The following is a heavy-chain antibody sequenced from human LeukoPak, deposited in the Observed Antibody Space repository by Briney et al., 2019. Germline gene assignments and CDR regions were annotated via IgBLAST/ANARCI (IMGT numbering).Heavy chain of an antibody. CDR1: GFTFSNYA. CDR2: ISYDGSNK. Sequence: GGSLRLSCAASGFTFSNYAMYWVRQAPGKGLEWVAVISYDGSNKYYADSVKGRFTISRDNSKNTLYLQMNSLRAEDTAVYYCARSYCSGSTCYAPEYWGQGTLVTVSP. J-gene: IGHJ4*02. D-gene: IGHD2-2*01. V-gene: IGHV3-30*04. CDR3: ARSYCSGSTCYAPEY.